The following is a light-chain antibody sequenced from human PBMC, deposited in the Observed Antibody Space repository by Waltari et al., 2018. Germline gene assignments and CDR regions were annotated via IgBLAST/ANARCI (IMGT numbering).Light chain of an antibody. CDR2: EVT. V-gene: IGLV2-23*02. CDR3: HSHATSITSVI. CDR1: PSDVGNYNL. Sequence: QSALTQPASVSGSPGQSITISCTGTPSDVGNYNLVPWYQQPPGKAPNLIIYEVTKRPSGVSNRFSGSKSGNTASLTISGLQADDEADYYCHSHATSITSVIFGGGTKLTVI. J-gene: IGLJ2*01.